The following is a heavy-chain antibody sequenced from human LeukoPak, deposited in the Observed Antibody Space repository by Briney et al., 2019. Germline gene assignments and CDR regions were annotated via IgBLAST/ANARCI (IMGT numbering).Heavy chain of an antibody. CDR2: IKQDGSEK. Sequence: GGSLRLSCAASGFTFSSYWMSWVRQAPGRGLEWVANIKQDGSEKYYVDSVKGRFTISRDNAKNSLYLQMNSLRAEDTAVNYCASGGDYAGNWFDPWGQGTLVTVSS. J-gene: IGHJ5*02. CDR1: GFTFSSYW. V-gene: IGHV3-7*01. CDR3: ASGGDYAGNWFDP. D-gene: IGHD4-17*01.